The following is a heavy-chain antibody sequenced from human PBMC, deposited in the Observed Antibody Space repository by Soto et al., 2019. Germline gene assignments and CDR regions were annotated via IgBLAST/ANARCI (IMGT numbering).Heavy chain of an antibody. Sequence: GWSLRLSCAASGFTFSSYGLHWVRQAPGKGLEWVAVISYDGSNKYYADSVKGRFTISRDNSKNTLYLQMNSLRAEDTAVYYCAKDANMVRGVIIFDYWGQGTLVTVSS. D-gene: IGHD3-10*01. V-gene: IGHV3-30*18. CDR3: AKDANMVRGVIIFDY. CDR1: GFTFSSYG. J-gene: IGHJ4*02. CDR2: ISYDGSNK.